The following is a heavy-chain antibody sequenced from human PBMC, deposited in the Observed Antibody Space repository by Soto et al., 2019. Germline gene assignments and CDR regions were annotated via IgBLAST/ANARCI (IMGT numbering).Heavy chain of an antibody. Sequence: ASVKVSWKASGYTFTGYAMHWVRQAPGQRLEWMGWINAGNGNTKYSQKFQGRVTMTWDTSITTAYMELSSLRSEDTAVYFCARGVKFRAYLRWFDPRGQGTLVTVS. V-gene: IGHV1-3*01. J-gene: IGHJ5*02. CDR1: GYTFTGYA. CDR3: ARGVKFRAYLRWFDP. CDR2: INAGNGNT. D-gene: IGHD1-26*01.